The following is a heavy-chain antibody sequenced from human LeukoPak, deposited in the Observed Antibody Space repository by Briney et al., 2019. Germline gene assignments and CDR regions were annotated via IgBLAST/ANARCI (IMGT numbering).Heavy chain of an antibody. D-gene: IGHD1-1*01. CDR2: ISSGSSYI. Sequence: GGSLRLSCAASGFTFSSYSMNRVRQAPGKGLEWVSSISSGSSYIYYADSVKGRFTISRDNAKDSLYLQMNSLRAEDTAVYYCARDYKGLSEYWGQGTLVTVSS. CDR1: GFTFSSYS. CDR3: ARDYKGLSEY. J-gene: IGHJ4*02. V-gene: IGHV3-21*01.